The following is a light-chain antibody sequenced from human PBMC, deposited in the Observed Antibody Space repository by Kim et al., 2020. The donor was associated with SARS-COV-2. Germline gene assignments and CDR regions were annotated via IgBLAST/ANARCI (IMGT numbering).Light chain of an antibody. CDR1: QSVIVNY. J-gene: IGKJ3*01. V-gene: IGKV3-20*01. Sequence: DIVLTQSPGTLSLSPGERATLSCRTSQSVIVNYLAWYQQKPGQAPRLLIYGAFNRAIGIPDRFSGSGSGTDFTLTISRLEPEDFAVYYCQQYGNSLFTFGPGTKVDIK. CDR2: GAF. CDR3: QQYGNSLFT.